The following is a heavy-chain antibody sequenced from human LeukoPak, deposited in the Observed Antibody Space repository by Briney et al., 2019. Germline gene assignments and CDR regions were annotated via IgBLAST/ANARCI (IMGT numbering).Heavy chain of an antibody. D-gene: IGHD2-2*01. CDR3: ARTSFHRYCSSTSCYVLDY. CDR2: IWYDGSNK. Sequence: GGSLRLSCAASGFTFSSYGMHWVRQAPGKGLEWVASIWYDGSNKYYADSVKGRFTISRDNSKNTLSLQMNSLRAEDRAVYYCARTSFHRYCSSTSCYVLDYWGQGTLVTVSS. V-gene: IGHV3-33*08. CDR1: GFTFSSYG. J-gene: IGHJ4*02.